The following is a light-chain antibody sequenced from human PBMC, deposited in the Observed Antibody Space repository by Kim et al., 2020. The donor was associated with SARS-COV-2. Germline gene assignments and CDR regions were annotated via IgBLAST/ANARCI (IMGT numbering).Light chain of an antibody. J-gene: IGKJ1*01. CDR3: QHYDDSPPT. CDR1: QSISSSH. V-gene: IGKV3-20*01. CDR2: GVS. Sequence: EIVLTQSPGTLSLSPGERATLSCRASQSISSSHVAWYQQKGGRAPRLIIYGVSKRATDVPDRFSGSGAGTDFTLTISRLEPEDFAVYYCQHYDDSPPTFGQGTKVDIK.